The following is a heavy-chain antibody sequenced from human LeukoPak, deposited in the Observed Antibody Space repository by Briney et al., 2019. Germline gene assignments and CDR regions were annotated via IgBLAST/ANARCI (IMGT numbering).Heavy chain of an antibody. Sequence: GGSLRLSCAASGFTFSSYEMNWVRQAPGKGLEWVSYISSSGSTIYYADSVKGRFTISRDNAKNSLYLQMNSLRAEDTAVYHCAELGITMVGGVWGKGTTVTISS. CDR3: AELGITMVGGV. D-gene: IGHD3-10*02. CDR1: GFTFSSYE. J-gene: IGHJ6*04. V-gene: IGHV3-48*03. CDR2: ISSSGSTI.